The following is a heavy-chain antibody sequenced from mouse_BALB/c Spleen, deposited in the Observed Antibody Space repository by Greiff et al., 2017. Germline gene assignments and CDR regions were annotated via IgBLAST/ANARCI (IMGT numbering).Heavy chain of an antibody. Sequence: VQLQQSGAELVKPGASVKLSCKASGYTFTSYYMYWVKQRPGQGLEWIGEINPSNGGTNFNEKFKSKATLTVDKSSSTAYMQLSSLTSEASAVFCCARGLRRGGLDYWGQGTSVTVSS. D-gene: IGHD2-4*01. J-gene: IGHJ4*01. CDR1: GYTFTSYY. CDR3: ARGLRRGGLDY. V-gene: IGHV1S81*02. CDR2: INPSNGGT.